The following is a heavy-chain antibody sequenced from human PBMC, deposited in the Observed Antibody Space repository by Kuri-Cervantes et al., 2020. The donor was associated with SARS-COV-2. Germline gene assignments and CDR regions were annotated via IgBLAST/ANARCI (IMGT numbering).Heavy chain of an antibody. Sequence: SVKVSCKASGGTFSSYAISWVRQAPGQGLEWMGRIIPILGIANYAQKFQGRVTMTTDTSTSTAYMELRSLRSDDTAVYYCARDAFDSSGYQLVDYWGQGTLVTVSS. CDR3: ARDAFDSSGYQLVDY. D-gene: IGHD3-22*01. J-gene: IGHJ4*02. CDR1: GGTFSSYA. CDR2: IIPILGIA. V-gene: IGHV1-69*04.